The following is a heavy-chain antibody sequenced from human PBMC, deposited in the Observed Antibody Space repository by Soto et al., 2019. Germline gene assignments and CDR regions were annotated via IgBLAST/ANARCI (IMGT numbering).Heavy chain of an antibody. Sequence: SQPLSLTCAISGFSISTDSAAWNWIRQSPSRGLEWLGRTYYMSAWSNEYAVSVRGRIIINPHTSKNQFSLQLNYVTPEDTAVYYGARAYSSGWFSYFDCWGQGTLVTVSS. CDR3: ARAYSSGWFSYFDC. CDR2: TYYMSAWSN. J-gene: IGHJ4*02. CDR1: GFSISTDSAA. V-gene: IGHV6-1*01. D-gene: IGHD6-19*01.